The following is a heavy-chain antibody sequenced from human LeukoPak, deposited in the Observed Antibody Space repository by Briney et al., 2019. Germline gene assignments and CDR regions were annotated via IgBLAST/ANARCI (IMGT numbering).Heavy chain of an antibody. D-gene: IGHD5-12*01. CDR2: IYSGGST. V-gene: IGHV3-53*01. CDR3: ARDRGYDAFDI. CDR1: GFTVSSNY. Sequence: GGSLRLSCAASGFTVSSNYMSWVRQAPGKGLEWVSVIYSGGSTYYADSVKGRFTISRDNSKNTLYLQMNSLRAEDTAVYYCARDRGYDAFDIWGQGTMVTVSS. J-gene: IGHJ3*02.